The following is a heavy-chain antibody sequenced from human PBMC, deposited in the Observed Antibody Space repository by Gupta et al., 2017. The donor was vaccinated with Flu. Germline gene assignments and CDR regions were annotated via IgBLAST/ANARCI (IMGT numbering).Heavy chain of an antibody. J-gene: IGHJ4*02. D-gene: IGHD1-20*01. V-gene: IGHV1-69*05. Sequence: QAPGQGFEWVGGTIPFFGTTTYSPKFQGRVTITTDESAGTAYMDLRSLKFEDTAIYYCAAPSGDRGDIYYWNETPLDYWGQGTLVTVSS. CDR3: AAPSGDRGDIYYWNETPLDY. CDR2: TIPFFGTT.